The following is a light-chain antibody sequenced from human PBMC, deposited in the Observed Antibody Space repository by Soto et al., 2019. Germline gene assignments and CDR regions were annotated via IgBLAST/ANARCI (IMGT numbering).Light chain of an antibody. J-gene: IGKJ1*01. Sequence: EIGTTQSPATLSVSPGERATLSCRASQSVSSNLAWYQQKPGQAPRLLIYGASTRATGIPARFSGSGSGTEFTLTISSLQSEDFAVYYCQQYNNWPPTFGQGTKV. CDR3: QQYNNWPPT. CDR2: GAS. CDR1: QSVSSN. V-gene: IGKV3-15*01.